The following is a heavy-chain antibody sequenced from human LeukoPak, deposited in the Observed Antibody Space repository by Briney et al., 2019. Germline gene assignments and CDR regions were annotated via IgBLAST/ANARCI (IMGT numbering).Heavy chain of an antibody. CDR3: ARDFGIEWLQFLADS. CDR1: GFTFSSYA. D-gene: IGHD5-12*01. V-gene: IGHV3-30-3*01. J-gene: IGHJ4*02. Sequence: PGGSLRLSCAASGFTFSSYAMHWVRQAPGKGLEWVAVISYDGSNKYYADSVKGRFTISRDNAKNTLYLQMNSLRAEDTAVYYCARDFGIEWLQFLADSWGQGTLVTVSS. CDR2: ISYDGSNK.